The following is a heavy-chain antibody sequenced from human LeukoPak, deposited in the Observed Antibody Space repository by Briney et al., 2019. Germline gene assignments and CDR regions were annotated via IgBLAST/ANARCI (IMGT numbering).Heavy chain of an antibody. CDR3: GKDGEYYYDSSGYYNY. J-gene: IGHJ4*02. CDR1: GFTFSSYG. D-gene: IGHD3-22*01. Sequence: GGSLRLSCAASGFTFSSYGMHWVRQAPGKGLEWVAVIWYDGSNKYYADSVKGRFTISRDNSKNTLYLQMNSLRAEDTAAYYCGKDGEYYYDSSGYYNYWGQGTLVTVSS. V-gene: IGHV3-33*06. CDR2: IWYDGSNK.